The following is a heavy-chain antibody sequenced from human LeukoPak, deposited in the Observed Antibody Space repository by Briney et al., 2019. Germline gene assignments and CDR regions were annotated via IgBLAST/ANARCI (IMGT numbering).Heavy chain of an antibody. Sequence: ASVKVSCKASGYTFTSYGISWVRQAPGQGLEWMGWISAYNGNTNYAQKLQGRVTMTTDTSTSTAYMELRSLRSDDTAVYYCARDGSVTVTDYYYYYMDVWGKGTTVTVSS. J-gene: IGHJ6*03. CDR1: GYTFTSYG. V-gene: IGHV1-18*01. D-gene: IGHD4-17*01. CDR3: ARDGSVTVTDYYYYYMDV. CDR2: ISAYNGNT.